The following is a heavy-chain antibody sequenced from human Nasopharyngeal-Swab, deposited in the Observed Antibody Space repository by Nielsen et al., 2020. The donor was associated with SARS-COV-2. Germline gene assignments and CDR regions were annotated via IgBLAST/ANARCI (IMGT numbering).Heavy chain of an antibody. CDR1: GFSFDDYT. CDR2: ISWKSGNM. V-gene: IGHV3-9*01. J-gene: IGHJ6*03. Sequence: GGSLRLSCVASGFSFDDYTMHWVRQAPGKGLEWVSGISWKSGNMGYADSVKGRFTISRDNAKNSVYLQMNSLRPEDTALYYCAKTMVRGDFYYFLDVWGKGTTVTASS. CDR3: AKTMVRGDFYYFLDV. D-gene: IGHD3-10*01.